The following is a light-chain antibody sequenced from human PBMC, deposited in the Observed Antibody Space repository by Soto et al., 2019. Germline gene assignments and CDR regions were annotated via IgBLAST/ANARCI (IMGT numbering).Light chain of an antibody. Sequence: DIVMTQPPLSLPVTPGEPASISCRSSQSLLHSNGYNYLDWYLQKPGQSPQLLIYLGSNRASGVPDRFSGSGSGTDFTLTISSLEPEDSAVYYCQQRHLWPITFGQGTRLEI. CDR1: QSLLHSNGYNY. CDR3: QQRHLWPIT. J-gene: IGKJ5*01. V-gene: IGKV2-28*01. CDR2: LGS.